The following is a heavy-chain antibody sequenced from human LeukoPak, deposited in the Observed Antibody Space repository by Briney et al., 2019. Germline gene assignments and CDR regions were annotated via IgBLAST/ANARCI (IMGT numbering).Heavy chain of an antibody. CDR3: AKLRWPQGDRSSFDF. Sequence: PGESLKISWQVSGYSFTTYWIGWLRQMPGKGLEWMGFIYPIDSDTKYSPSFQGQVTISADKSISTAYLQWTSLKASDTAMYYCAKLRWPQGDRSSFDFWGQGTLVTVSS. CDR2: IYPIDSDT. V-gene: IGHV5-51*01. CDR1: GYSFTTYW. J-gene: IGHJ4*02. D-gene: IGHD6-6*01.